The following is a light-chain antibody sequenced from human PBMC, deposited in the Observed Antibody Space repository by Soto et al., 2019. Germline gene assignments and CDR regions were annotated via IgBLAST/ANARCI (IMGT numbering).Light chain of an antibody. J-gene: IGLJ2*01. CDR3: QTWGTGGVV. CDR2: LNSDGSH. Sequence: QPVLTQSPSASASLGASVKLTCTLSSGHSYYAIAWHQQQPEKGPRYLMKLNSDGSHSKGDGIPDRFSGSSSGAERYLTISTLPSEDEAYYYCQTWGTGGVVFGGGTKLTVL. V-gene: IGLV4-69*01. CDR1: SGHSYYA.